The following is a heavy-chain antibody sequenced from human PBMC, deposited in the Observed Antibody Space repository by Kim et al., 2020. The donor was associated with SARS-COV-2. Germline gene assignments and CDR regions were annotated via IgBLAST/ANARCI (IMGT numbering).Heavy chain of an antibody. CDR3: AAGIAVAGTPDIYYYYYGMDV. J-gene: IGHJ6*02. D-gene: IGHD6-19*01. Sequence: ASVKVSCKVSGYTLTELSMHWVLQAPGKGLEWMGGFDPEDGETIYAQKFQGRVTMTEDTSTDTAYMELSSLRSEDTAVYYCAAGIAVAGTPDIYYYYYGMDVWGQGTTVTVSS. V-gene: IGHV1-24*01. CDR2: FDPEDGET. CDR1: GYTLTELS.